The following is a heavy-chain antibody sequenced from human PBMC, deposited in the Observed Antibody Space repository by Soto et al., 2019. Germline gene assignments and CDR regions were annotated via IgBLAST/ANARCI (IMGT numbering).Heavy chain of an antibody. J-gene: IGHJ5*02. CDR1: GGTFSSYA. Sequence: QVQLVQSGAEVKKPGSSVKVSCKASGGTFSSYAISWVRQAPGQGLEWMGGIIPIFGTANYAQKFQGRVTITADESTSTAYMELSSLRSEDTAVYYCAIGNKVRYYDFWSGYYSSDWFDPWGQGTLVTVSS. CDR3: AIGNKVRYYDFWSGYYSSDWFDP. D-gene: IGHD3-3*01. V-gene: IGHV1-69*01. CDR2: IIPIFGTA.